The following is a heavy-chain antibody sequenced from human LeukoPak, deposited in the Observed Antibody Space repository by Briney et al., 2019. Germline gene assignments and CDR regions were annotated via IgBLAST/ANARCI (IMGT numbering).Heavy chain of an antibody. V-gene: IGHV3-30*04. CDR2: ISYDGSNK. J-gene: IGHJ4*02. Sequence: PGRSLRLFCAASGFTYNICAMHWVRRAPGKGLQWGTTISYDGSNKYYADSVRGRFTISRDNSKNTLYLQMNSLRAEDTAVYYCVRGVGLYDSIGYFDYWGQGTLVTVSS. D-gene: IGHD3-22*01. CDR1: GFTYNICA. CDR3: VRGVGLYDSIGYFDY.